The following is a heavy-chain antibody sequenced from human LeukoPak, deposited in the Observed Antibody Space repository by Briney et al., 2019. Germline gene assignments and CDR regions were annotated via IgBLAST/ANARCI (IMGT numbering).Heavy chain of an antibody. V-gene: IGHV4-59*01. Sequence: SETLSLTCTVSGGSISSYYWSWIRQPPGKGLVWIGYIYYSGSTNYNPSLKSRVTISVDTSKNQFPLKLSSVTAADTAVYYCARVLVGATSYYYYGMDVWGQGTTVTVSS. D-gene: IGHD1-26*01. CDR3: ARVLVGATSYYYYGMDV. CDR1: GGSISSYY. J-gene: IGHJ6*02. CDR2: IYYSGST.